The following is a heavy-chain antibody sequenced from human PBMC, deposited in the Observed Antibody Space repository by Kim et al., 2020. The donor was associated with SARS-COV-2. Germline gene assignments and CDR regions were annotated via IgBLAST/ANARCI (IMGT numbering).Heavy chain of an antibody. V-gene: IGHV7-4-1*02. D-gene: IGHD3-3*01. CDR1: GYTFTSYA. CDR2: INTNTGNP. Sequence: ASVKVSCKASGYTFTSYAMNWVRQAPGQGLEWMGWINTNTGNPTYAQGFPGRFVFSLDTSVSTVYLQISSLKAEDTAVYYCARGEDYDFWGGYPNWVDPWGQGTLVTVSS. J-gene: IGHJ5*02. CDR3: ARGEDYDFWGGYPNWVDP.